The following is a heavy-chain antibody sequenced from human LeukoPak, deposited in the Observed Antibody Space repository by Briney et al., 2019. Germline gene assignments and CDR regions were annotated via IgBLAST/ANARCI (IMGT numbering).Heavy chain of an antibody. CDR3: ARGGGWEYYYDSSGPDRGADAFDI. V-gene: IGHV1-46*01. D-gene: IGHD3-22*01. CDR1: GYTFTSYY. Sequence: GASVKVSCKASGYTFTSYYMHWVRQAPGQGLEWMGIINPSGGSTSYAQKFQGRVTMTRDTSTSTVYMELSSLRSEDTAVYYCARGGGWEYYYDSSGPDRGADAFDIWGQGTMVTVSS. CDR2: INPSGGST. J-gene: IGHJ3*02.